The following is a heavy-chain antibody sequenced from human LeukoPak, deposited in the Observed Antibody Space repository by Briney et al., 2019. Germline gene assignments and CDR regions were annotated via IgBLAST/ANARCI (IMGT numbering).Heavy chain of an antibody. D-gene: IGHD6-13*01. CDR3: ASLPAAVGLHDAFDI. CDR1: GFTFSSYA. Sequence: GGSLRLSCAASGFTFSSYAMHWVRQAPGKGLEYVSAISSNGGSTYYANSVKGRFTISRDNSKNTLYLQMGSLRAEDMAVYYCASLPAAVGLHDAFDIWGQGTMVTVSS. CDR2: ISSNGGST. V-gene: IGHV3-64*01. J-gene: IGHJ3*02.